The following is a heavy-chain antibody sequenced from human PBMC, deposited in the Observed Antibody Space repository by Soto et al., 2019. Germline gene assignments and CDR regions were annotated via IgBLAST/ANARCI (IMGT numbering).Heavy chain of an antibody. CDR1: GGLFSSYP. D-gene: IGHD3-22*01. J-gene: IGHJ4*02. Sequence: QEQLVQSGAEVKKPGSSVKVSCKASGGLFSSYPISWVRQVPGQGLELMGGIIPVFQPAYYTQMFQGRVTITADESTNTAYMELSSLRSEDTAIYYCARGGSGYTWFNEFWGQGTLVTVSS. CDR3: ARGGSGYTWFNEF. V-gene: IGHV1-69*01. CDR2: IIPVFQPA.